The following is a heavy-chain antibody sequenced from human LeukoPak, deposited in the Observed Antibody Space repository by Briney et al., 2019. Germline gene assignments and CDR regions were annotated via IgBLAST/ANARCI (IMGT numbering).Heavy chain of an antibody. CDR1: GYTFTSYG. CDR3: AKFKTDGYFDWLTY. Sequence: ASVKVSCKASGYTFTSYGISWVRQAPGQGLEWMGWISAYNGNTNYAQKLQGRVTMTTDTSTSTAYMELRSLRSDDTAVYYCAKFKTDGYFDWLTYWGQGTLVTVSS. D-gene: IGHD3-9*01. J-gene: IGHJ4*02. CDR2: ISAYNGNT. V-gene: IGHV1-18*01.